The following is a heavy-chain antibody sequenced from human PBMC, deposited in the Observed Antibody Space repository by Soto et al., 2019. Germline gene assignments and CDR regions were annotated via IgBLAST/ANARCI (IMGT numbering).Heavy chain of an antibody. CDR3: ARGIDWLVGGMDV. Sequence: EVQLVESGGGLVKPGGSLRLSCAASGFTFTRHTMNWVRQAPGKGLEWVAAISSISSYIYYADSVKGRFTISRDNAKNSLYLQMNSLRAEDTAVYDCARGIDWLVGGMDVWGPGTKVTVSS. D-gene: IGHD3-9*01. CDR2: ISSISSYI. J-gene: IGHJ6*02. CDR1: GFTFTRHT. V-gene: IGHV3-21*01.